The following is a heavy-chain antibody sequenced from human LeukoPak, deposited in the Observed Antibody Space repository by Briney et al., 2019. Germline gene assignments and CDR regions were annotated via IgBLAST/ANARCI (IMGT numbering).Heavy chain of an antibody. Sequence: SETLSLTCTVSGGSIISTTYYWGWIRQPPGEGLEWIGSIDYSGSTYYNPSLKSRVTISVDTSKNQFSLNLSSVTAVDTAVYSCARASGSSWYERRLHAYYYYMDVWGKGTTVTVSS. CDR1: GGSIISTTYY. V-gene: IGHV4-39*07. CDR2: IDYSGST. D-gene: IGHD6-13*01. CDR3: ARASGSSWYERRLHAYYYYMDV. J-gene: IGHJ6*03.